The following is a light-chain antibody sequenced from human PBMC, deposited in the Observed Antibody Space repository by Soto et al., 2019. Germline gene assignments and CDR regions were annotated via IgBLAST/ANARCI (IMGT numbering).Light chain of an antibody. V-gene: IGKV3-20*01. CDR3: QQYCSSPPYT. J-gene: IGKJ2*01. CDR1: QSVSGNY. CDR2: GSS. Sequence: EIVLTQSPGTLSLSPGEKATLSCRASQSVSGNYLAWYPQKPRQSPRLLIYGSSDRATGIPDRFSGSGSATDFTLTITRVEPEDFAVYYCQQYCSSPPYTFGQGTKLEIK.